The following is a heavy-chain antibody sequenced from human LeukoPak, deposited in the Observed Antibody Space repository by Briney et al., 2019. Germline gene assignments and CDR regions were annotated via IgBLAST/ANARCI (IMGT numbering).Heavy chain of an antibody. CDR2: IYPGDSDT. D-gene: IGHD2-2*01. Sequence: GESLKISCKGSGYSFTSYWIGWVRQMPGKGLEWMGIIYPGDSDTRYSPSFQGQVTISADKSISTAYLQWSSLKASDTAMYYCAIVPAAMFTPLGFLNWFGPRGQGTLVTVSS. J-gene: IGHJ5*02. V-gene: IGHV5-51*01. CDR3: AIVPAAMFTPLGFLNWFGP. CDR1: GYSFTSYW.